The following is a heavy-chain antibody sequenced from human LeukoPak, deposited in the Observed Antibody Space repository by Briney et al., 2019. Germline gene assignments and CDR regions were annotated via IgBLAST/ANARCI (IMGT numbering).Heavy chain of an antibody. Sequence: SQTLSLTCTVSGGSISSGDHYWSWIRQPPGRGLEWIGYIYYSGSTYYNPSLKSRVSISVDTSKNQFSLKLSSVTAADTAVYYCAREGGVVNSRYYFDYWGQGTLVTVSS. CDR2: IYYSGST. J-gene: IGHJ4*02. D-gene: IGHD3-16*01. V-gene: IGHV4-30-4*08. CDR1: GGSISSGDHY. CDR3: AREGGVVNSRYYFDY.